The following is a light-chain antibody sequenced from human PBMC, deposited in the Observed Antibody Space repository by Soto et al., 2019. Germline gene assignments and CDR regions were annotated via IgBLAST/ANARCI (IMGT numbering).Light chain of an antibody. J-gene: IGLJ1*01. V-gene: IGLV1-44*01. CDR1: SSNIGSNS. CDR2: TNN. Sequence: QAVVTQPPSASGTPGQRVTVSCSGSSSNIGSNSVNWYQQLPGTAPKLLIYTNNQRPSGVPDRFSGSKSGTSASLAISGLQSEDEADYYCAVWDDSLNGYVFGTGTKVTVL. CDR3: AVWDDSLNGYV.